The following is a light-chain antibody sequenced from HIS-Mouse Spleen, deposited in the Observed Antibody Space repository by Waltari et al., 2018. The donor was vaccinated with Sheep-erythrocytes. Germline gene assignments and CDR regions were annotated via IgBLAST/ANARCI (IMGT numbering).Light chain of an antibody. Sequence: QSALPQPASVSGSPGQSITLSCTGTTSDVGSYNLVSWYQQHPGKAPKLMIYEGSKRPSGVSNRFSGSKSGNTAYLTSSGLQAEDEADYYCCSYAGSSTPWVFGGGTKLTVL. CDR3: CSYAGSSTPWV. J-gene: IGLJ3*02. CDR2: EGS. V-gene: IGLV2-23*01. CDR1: TSDVGSYNL.